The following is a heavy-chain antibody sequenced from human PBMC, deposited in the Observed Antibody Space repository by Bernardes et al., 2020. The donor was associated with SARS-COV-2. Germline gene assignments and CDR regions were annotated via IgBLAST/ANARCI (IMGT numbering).Heavy chain of an antibody. Sequence: GESLKISCKGSGYSFTSYWIGWVRQMPGKGLEWMGIIYPGDSDTRYSPSFQGQVTISADKSISTAYLQWSSLKASDTAMYYCARHPTTYYDFWSGYLQSGYMDVWGKGTTVTVSS. CDR2: IYPGDSDT. CDR3: ARHPTTYYDFWSGYLQSGYMDV. V-gene: IGHV5-51*01. CDR1: GYSFTSYW. J-gene: IGHJ6*03. D-gene: IGHD3-3*01.